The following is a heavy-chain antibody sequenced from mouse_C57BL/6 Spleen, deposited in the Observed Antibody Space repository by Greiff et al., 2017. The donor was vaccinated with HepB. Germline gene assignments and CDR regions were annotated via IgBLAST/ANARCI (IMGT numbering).Heavy chain of an antibody. CDR1: GYTFTSYW. J-gene: IGHJ2*01. Sequence: QVQLQQPGAELVRPGSSVKLSCKASGYTFTSYWMHWVKQRPIQGLEWIGNIDPSDSETHYNQKFKDKATLTVDKSSSTAYMQLSSLTSEDSAVYYCARENYLSLFDYWGQGTTLTVSS. D-gene: IGHD5-5*01. CDR3: ARENYLSLFDY. V-gene: IGHV1-52*01. CDR2: IDPSDSET.